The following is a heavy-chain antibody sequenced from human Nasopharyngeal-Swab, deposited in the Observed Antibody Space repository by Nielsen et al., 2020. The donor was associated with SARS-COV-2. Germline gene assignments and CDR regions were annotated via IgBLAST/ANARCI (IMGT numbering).Heavy chain of an antibody. CDR3: AKGANYYGSGSPDY. CDR2: INSDGSST. D-gene: IGHD3-10*01. V-gene: IGHV3-74*01. Sequence: GESLKISCAASGFTFSSYWMHWVRQAPGKGLVWVSRINSDGSSTSYADSVKGRFTISRDNAKNTLYLQMNSLRAEDTAVYYCAKGANYYGSGSPDYWGQGTLVTVSS. CDR1: GFTFSSYW. J-gene: IGHJ4*02.